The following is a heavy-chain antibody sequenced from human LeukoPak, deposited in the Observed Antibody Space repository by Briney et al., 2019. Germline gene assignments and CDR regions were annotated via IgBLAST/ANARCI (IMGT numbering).Heavy chain of an antibody. V-gene: IGHV4-4*02. J-gene: IGHJ3*02. CDR3: AREYSSRGAFDI. CDR2: IYHSGST. CDR1: GGSISSSSW. Sequence: SETLSLTCAVSGGSISSSSWWSWVRQPPGKGLEWIGEIYHSGSTNYNPSLKSRVTISVDKSKNQFSLKLSSVTAADTAVYYCAREYSSRGAFDIWGQGTMVTVSS. D-gene: IGHD6-19*01.